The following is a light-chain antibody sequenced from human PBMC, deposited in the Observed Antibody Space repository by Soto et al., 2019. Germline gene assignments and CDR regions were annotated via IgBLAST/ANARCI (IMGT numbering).Light chain of an antibody. V-gene: IGKV3-11*01. J-gene: IGKJ5*01. CDR1: QSIHTS. Sequence: VLTQSPATLSLSPGERATLPCRASQSIHTSLAWYQQKSGKPPRLVIYDSTLRANGVPDRFGGSRSGTEFTLTINSLEPEDFAVYYCQQRNVWPPITFGQGTRREIK. CDR2: DST. CDR3: QQRNVWPPIT.